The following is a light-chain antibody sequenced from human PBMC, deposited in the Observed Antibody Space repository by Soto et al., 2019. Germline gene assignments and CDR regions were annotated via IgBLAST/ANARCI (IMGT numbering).Light chain of an antibody. J-gene: IGLJ1*01. CDR3: QSYDSSLREV. CDR2: GNS. Sequence: QSVLTQPPSVSGAPVQRGTISCTGSSSNIGAGYDVHWYQQLPGTAPKLLIYGNSNRPSGVPDRFSGSKSGTSASLAITGLQAEDEADYYCQSYDSSLREVFGTGTKVTVL. V-gene: IGLV1-40*01. CDR1: SSNIGAGYD.